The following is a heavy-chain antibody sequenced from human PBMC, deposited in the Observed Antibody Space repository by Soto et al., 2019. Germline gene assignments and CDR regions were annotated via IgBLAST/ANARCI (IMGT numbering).Heavy chain of an antibody. V-gene: IGHV3-11*01. CDR1: GLTFSDFY. CDR2: ISSSCGDI. CDR3: GRGHNGLEI. Sequence: WVSLRLSCAVSGLTFSDFYMSWIRQSPGKGLEWVSYISSSCGDIYYADSVRGRFTISSDNAKSSLYRQINNLRVDDTAEYYFGRGHNGLEIWGQGTTEPVSS. J-gene: IGHJ6*02.